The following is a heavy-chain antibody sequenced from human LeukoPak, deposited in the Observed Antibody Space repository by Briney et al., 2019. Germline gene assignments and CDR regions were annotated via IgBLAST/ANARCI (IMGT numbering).Heavy chain of an antibody. Sequence: GGSLRLSFAASGFTFSSYAMSWVRQAPGKGLEGVSAFSGSGGSTYYADSVKGRFTISRDNSTNTLYLQMNSLRAEDMAVYYCAKDDITMIVVAPGLGFDIWGQGTMVTVSS. D-gene: IGHD3-22*01. CDR1: GFTFSSYA. CDR2: FSGSGGST. J-gene: IGHJ3*02. V-gene: IGHV3-23*01. CDR3: AKDDITMIVVAPGLGFDI.